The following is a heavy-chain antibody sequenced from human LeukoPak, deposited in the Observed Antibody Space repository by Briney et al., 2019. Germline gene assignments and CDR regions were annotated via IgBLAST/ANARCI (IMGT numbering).Heavy chain of an antibody. Sequence: SGGSLRLSCAASRFTFSSYAMSWVRQAPGKGLEWVSAISGSGGSTYYADSVKGRFTISRDNSKNTLYLQMNSLRAEDTAVYYCAKATMVRGVIPPPDYWGQGTLVTVSS. CDR2: ISGSGGST. D-gene: IGHD3-10*01. J-gene: IGHJ4*02. V-gene: IGHV3-23*01. CDR3: AKATMVRGVIPPPDY. CDR1: RFTFSSYA.